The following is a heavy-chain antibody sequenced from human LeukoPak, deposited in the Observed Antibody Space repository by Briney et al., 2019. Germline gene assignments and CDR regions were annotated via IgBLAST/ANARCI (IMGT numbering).Heavy chain of an antibody. CDR2: IRYDGSNK. V-gene: IGHV3-30*02. J-gene: IGHJ5*02. CDR1: GFIFSSYG. CDR3: AKGSGYNTYNWFDP. D-gene: IGHD3-3*01. Sequence: GGSLRLSCAASGFIFSSYGMHWVRQAPGKGLEWVAFIRYDGSNKYYADSVRGRFTISRDDSKDTLYLQMNSLRGDDTAVYYCAKGSGYNTYNWFDPWGQGTLVTVSS.